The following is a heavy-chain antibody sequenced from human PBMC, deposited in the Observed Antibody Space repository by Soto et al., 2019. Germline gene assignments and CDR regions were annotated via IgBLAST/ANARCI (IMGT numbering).Heavy chain of an antibody. CDR2: IIPIFGTA. V-gene: IGHV1-69*13. Sequence: SVKVSFKASGCTFSSYAISWVRQAPGQGLEWMGGIIPIFGTANYAQKFQGRVTITADESTSTAYMELSSLRSEDTAVYYCARDRSIAVAGAPDYYYGMDVWGQGTTVTVSS. CDR1: GCTFSSYA. CDR3: ARDRSIAVAGAPDYYYGMDV. D-gene: IGHD6-19*01. J-gene: IGHJ6*02.